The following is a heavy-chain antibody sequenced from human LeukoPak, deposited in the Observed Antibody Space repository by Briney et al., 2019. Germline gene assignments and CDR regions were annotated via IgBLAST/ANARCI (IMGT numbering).Heavy chain of an antibody. CDR1: GFTFRSHA. J-gene: IGHJ4*02. Sequence: GGSLRLSCVGSGFTFRSHAMSWVRQAPEKGLEFVSGIYENGGTTYYADSVKGRFSISRDNSKNTLYLQMDSLGGEDTAVYYLGKDFRIGYSPQFYYRGQGSL. CDR2: IYENGGTT. V-gene: IGHV3-23*01. CDR3: GKDFRIGYSPQFYY. D-gene: IGHD2-21*01.